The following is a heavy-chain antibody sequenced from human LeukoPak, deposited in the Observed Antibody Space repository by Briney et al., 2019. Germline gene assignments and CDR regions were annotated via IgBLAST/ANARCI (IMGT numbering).Heavy chain of an antibody. CDR3: AREMATPNRPWYFDY. Sequence: PGGSLRLSCAASGFTVSSNYMSWVRQAPGKGLEWVSVIYSGGGTYYADSVKGRFTISRDNSKNTLYLQMNSLRAEDTAVYYCAREMATPNRPWYFDYWGQGTLVTVSS. J-gene: IGHJ4*02. V-gene: IGHV3-53*01. CDR2: IYSGGGT. CDR1: GFTVSSNY. D-gene: IGHD5-24*01.